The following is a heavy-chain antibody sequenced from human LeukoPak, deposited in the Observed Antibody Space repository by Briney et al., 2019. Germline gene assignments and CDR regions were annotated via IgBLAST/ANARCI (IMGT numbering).Heavy chain of an antibody. CDR2: IYTSGST. D-gene: IGHD6-19*01. CDR1: GGSISSYY. CDR3: ARVQGGGYSSGWEYAFDI. J-gene: IGHJ3*02. Sequence: PSETLPLTCTVSGGSISSYYWSWIRQPAGKGLEWIGRIYTSGSTNYNPSLKSRVTMSVDTSKNQFSLKLSSVTAADTAVYYCARVQGGGYSSGWEYAFDIWGQGTMVTVSS. V-gene: IGHV4-4*07.